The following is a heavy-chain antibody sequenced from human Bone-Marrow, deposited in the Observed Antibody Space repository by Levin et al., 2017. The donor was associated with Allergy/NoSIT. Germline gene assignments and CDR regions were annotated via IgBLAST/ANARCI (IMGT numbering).Heavy chain of an antibody. CDR2: MNPNSGNT. D-gene: IGHD6-19*01. V-gene: IGHV1-8*01. CDR1: GYTFTSYD. J-gene: IGHJ6*02. CDR3: ARGRIAVAGQIYYYDYGMDV. Sequence: GESLKISCKASGYTFTSYDINWVRQATGQGLEWMGWMNPNSGNTGYAQKFQGRVTMTRNTSISTAYMELSSLRSEDTAVYYCARGRIAVAGQIYYYDYGMDVWGQGTTVTVSS.